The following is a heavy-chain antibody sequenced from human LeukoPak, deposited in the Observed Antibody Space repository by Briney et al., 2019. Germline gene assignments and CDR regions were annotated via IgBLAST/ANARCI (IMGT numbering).Heavy chain of an antibody. CDR3: AREKTSRSSFVYDY. CDR1: GASISNYY. J-gene: IGHJ4*02. CDR2: IDYSGST. Sequence: TSENLSLTCTVSGASISNYYWSWLRQPPGKGLEWIGYIDYSGSTNYNPSLKSRITISVDMSKNQFSLKLSSVTGADTALYYCAREKTSRSSFVYDYWGQGTLVTVSS. D-gene: IGHD1-26*01. V-gene: IGHV4-59*01.